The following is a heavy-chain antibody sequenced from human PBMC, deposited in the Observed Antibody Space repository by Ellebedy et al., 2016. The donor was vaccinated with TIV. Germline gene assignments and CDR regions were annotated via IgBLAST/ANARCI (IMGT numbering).Heavy chain of an antibody. CDR3: ARDRGAYSGSYYGMDV. Sequence: MPSETLSLTCTVSGGSISSYYWSWIRQPPGKGLEWIGYIYYSGSTNYNPSLKSRVTISVDPSKNQFSLKLSSVTAADTAVYYCARDRGAYSGSYYGMDVWGQGTTVTVSS. V-gene: IGHV4-59*01. D-gene: IGHD1-26*01. CDR2: IYYSGST. J-gene: IGHJ6*02. CDR1: GGSISSYY.